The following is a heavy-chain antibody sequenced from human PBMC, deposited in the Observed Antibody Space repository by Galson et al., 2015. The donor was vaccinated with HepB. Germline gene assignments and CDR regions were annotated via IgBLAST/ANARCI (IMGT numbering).Heavy chain of an antibody. CDR3: ARGTPDIVVVPAANWFDP. Sequence: LSLTCTVSGGSISSYYWSWIRQPPGKGLEWIGYIYYSGSTNYNPSLKSRVTISVDTSKNQFSLKLSSVTAADTAVYYCARGTPDIVVVPAANWFDPWGQGTLVTVSS. D-gene: IGHD2-2*01. CDR2: IYYSGST. CDR1: GGSISSYY. J-gene: IGHJ5*02. V-gene: IGHV4-59*01.